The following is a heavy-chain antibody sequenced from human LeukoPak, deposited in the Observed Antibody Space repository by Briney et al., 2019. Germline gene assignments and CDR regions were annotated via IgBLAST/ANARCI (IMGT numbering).Heavy chain of an antibody. CDR3: AREDSDCSGGSCYSFDY. D-gene: IGHD2-15*01. V-gene: IGHV4-34*01. CDR2: INHSGST. CDR1: GGSFSGYY. Sequence: PETLSLTCAVYGGSFSGYYWSWIRQPPGKGLEWIGEINHSGSTNYNPSLKSRVTISVDTSKNQFSLKLSSVTAADTAVYYCAREDSDCSGGSCYSFDYWGQGTLVTVSS. J-gene: IGHJ4*02.